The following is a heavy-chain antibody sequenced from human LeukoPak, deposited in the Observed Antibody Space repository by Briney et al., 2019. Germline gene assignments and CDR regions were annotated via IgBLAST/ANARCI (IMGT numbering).Heavy chain of an antibody. V-gene: IGHV3-7*01. J-gene: IGHJ4*02. CDR1: GFTFSSYS. CDR2: IKQDGSET. Sequence: GGSLRLSCAASGFTFSSYSMSWVRQAPGKGPEWVANIKQDGSETYYLNSVKGRFTVSRDNAKNSLYLQMNSLRAEDTAVYYCAKDFNIEFDYWGQGTLVTVSS. CDR3: AKDFNIEFDY.